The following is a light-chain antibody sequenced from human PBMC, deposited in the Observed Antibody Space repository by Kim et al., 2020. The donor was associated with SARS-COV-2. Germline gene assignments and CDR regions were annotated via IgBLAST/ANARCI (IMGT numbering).Light chain of an antibody. V-gene: IGLV3-25*03. CDR2: KDS. Sequence: VSPGQTARNTCSGDALPKQYAFWYEQEPGQAPVLVIYKDSERPSGIPERFSGSSSGTTVTLTISGVQAEDEADYYCQSADSSVTSVFGGGTQLTVL. CDR3: QSADSSVTSV. J-gene: IGLJ3*02. CDR1: ALPKQY.